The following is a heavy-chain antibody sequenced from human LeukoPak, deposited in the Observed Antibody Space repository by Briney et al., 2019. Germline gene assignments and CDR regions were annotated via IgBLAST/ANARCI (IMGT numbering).Heavy chain of an antibody. V-gene: IGHV3-7*01. CDR3: ASYSGSNSFLFDY. CDR1: GFTFSNSW. CDR2: IKPDGSDT. J-gene: IGHJ4*02. Sequence: GGSLRLSCAASGFTFSNSWMSWVRQAPGKGLEWVANIKPDGSDTFYVDSVKGRFTISRDNVKNSLYLQMNSLRAEDTAVYYCASYSGSNSFLFDYWGQGTLVTVSS. D-gene: IGHD1-26*01.